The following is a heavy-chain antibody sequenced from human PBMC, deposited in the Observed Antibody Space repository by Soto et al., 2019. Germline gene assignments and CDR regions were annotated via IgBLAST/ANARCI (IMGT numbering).Heavy chain of an antibody. CDR3: AKAAVCSSTSCNHWYFDL. CDR2: ISGSGGST. V-gene: IGHV3-23*01. J-gene: IGHJ2*01. D-gene: IGHD2-2*01. CDR1: GFTFSSYA. Sequence: EVQLLESGGGLVQPGGSLRLSCAASGFTFSSYAMSWVRQAPGKGLEWVSAISGSGGSTYYADSVKGRFTISRDNSKNTLYLKQNSLRAEDTAVYYCAKAAVCSSTSCNHWYFDLLGRGTLVTVSS.